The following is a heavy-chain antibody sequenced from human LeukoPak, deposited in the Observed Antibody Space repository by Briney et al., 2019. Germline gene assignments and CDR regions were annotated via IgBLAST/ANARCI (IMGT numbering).Heavy chain of an antibody. CDR3: ARDADGWFDP. CDR1: GGSISSYY. CDR2: IYYSGST. V-gene: IGHV4-59*01. J-gene: IGHJ5*02. Sequence: PSETLSLTCTVSGGSISSYYWSWIRQPPGKGLEWIGYIYYSGSTNYNPSFKSRVTISVDTSKNQFSLKLSSVTAADTAVYYCARDADGWFDPWGQGTRVTVSS. D-gene: IGHD5-24*01.